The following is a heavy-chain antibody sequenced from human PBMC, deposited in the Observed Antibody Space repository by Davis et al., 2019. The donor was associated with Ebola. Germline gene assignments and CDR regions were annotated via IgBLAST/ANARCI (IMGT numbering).Heavy chain of an antibody. CDR3: ATGNYGDDHGY. V-gene: IGHV3-33*08. CDR2: IWYDGSNK. D-gene: IGHD4-17*01. CDR1: GFTFSSYG. Sequence: GESLKISCAASGFTFSSYGMHGVRQAPGKGLEWVAVIWYDGSNKYYADSVKGRFTISRDNSKNTLYLQMNSLRAEDTAVYYCATGNYGDDHGYWGQGTLVTVSS. J-gene: IGHJ4*02.